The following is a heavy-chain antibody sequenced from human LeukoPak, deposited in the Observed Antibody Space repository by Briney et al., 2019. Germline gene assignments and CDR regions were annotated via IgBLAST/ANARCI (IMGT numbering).Heavy chain of an antibody. V-gene: IGHV3-21*01. J-gene: IGHJ4*02. D-gene: IGHD6-13*01. CDR2: ISSSSSYI. CDR3: ARTPGYSSSWYLYYFDY. CDR1: GFTFSSYS. Sequence: GGSLRLSCAASGFTFSSYSMNWVRQAPGKGLEWVSSISSSSSYIYYADSVKGRFTISGDNAKNSLYLQMNSLRAEDTAVYYCARTPGYSSSWYLYYFDYWGQGTLVTVSS.